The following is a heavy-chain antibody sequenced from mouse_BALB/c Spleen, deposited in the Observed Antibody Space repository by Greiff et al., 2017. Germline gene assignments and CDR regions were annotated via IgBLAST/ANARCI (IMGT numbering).Heavy chain of an antibody. D-gene: IGHD1-1*01. Sequence: EVKLLESGAELVKPGASVKLSCTSSGFNIKDTYMHWVKQRPEQGLEWIGRIDPANGNTKYDPKFQGKDTITADTSSNTAYLQLSSLTSEDTAVSYCARNDGSLDYWGQGTTLTVSS. CDR1: GFNIKDTY. CDR2: IDPANGNT. CDR3: ARNDGSLDY. J-gene: IGHJ2*01. V-gene: IGHV14-3*02.